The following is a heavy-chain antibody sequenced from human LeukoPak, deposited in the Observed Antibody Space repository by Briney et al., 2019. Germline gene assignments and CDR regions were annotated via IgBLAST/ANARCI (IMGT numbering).Heavy chain of an antibody. CDR3: ARDAIRYCSSTSCYAFFDY. CDR1: GFTFDDYG. J-gene: IGHJ4*02. D-gene: IGHD2-2*01. V-gene: IGHV3-20*04. Sequence: GGPLRLSCAASGFTFDDYGMSWVRQAPGKGLEWVSGINWNGGSTGYADSVKGRFTISRDNAKNSLYLQMNSLRAEDTALYYCARDAIRYCSSTSCYAFFDYWGQGTLVTVSS. CDR2: INWNGGST.